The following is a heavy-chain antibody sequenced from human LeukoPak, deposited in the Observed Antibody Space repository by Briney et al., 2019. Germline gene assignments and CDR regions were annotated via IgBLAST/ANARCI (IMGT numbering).Heavy chain of an antibody. D-gene: IGHD4/OR15-4a*01. CDR2: ISSSGSTI. CDR3: ARRAGAYSHPYDY. Sequence: GGSLRLSCAASGFTFSDYYMSWIRQAPGKGLEWVSYISSSGSTIYYADSVKGRFTISRDNSKNTLYLQMNSLRAEDTAVYYCARRAGAYSHPYDYWGQGTLVTVSS. J-gene: IGHJ4*02. V-gene: IGHV3-11*01. CDR1: GFTFSDYY.